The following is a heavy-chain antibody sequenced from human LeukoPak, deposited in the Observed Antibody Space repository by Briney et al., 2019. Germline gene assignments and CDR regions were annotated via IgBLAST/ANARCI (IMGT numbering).Heavy chain of an antibody. V-gene: IGHV3-53*01. J-gene: IGHJ6*03. Sequence: GGSLRLSCAASGFTVSSNYMSWVRQAPGKGLEWVSVIYSGGSTYYADSVKGRFTISRDNSKNTLYLQMNSLRAEDTAVYYCARVYYGSARLTYYYYYMDVWGKGTTVTISS. CDR3: ARVYYGSARLTYYYYYMDV. CDR2: IYSGGST. D-gene: IGHD3-10*01. CDR1: GFTVSSNY.